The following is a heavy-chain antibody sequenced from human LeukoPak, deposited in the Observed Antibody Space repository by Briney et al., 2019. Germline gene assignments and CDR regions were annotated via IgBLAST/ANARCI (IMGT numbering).Heavy chain of an antibody. D-gene: IGHD2-15*01. Sequence: ASVKVSCKAYGYSTNRFGVTWVRQAPGQGLEWIGWISSDNGIPRYADKFQGRVSLTTDTSKTTAYMELRSLRSDDSAVYFCANVAKGRFSFYYMDVWGKGTTVTVSS. CDR2: ISSDNGIP. CDR1: GYSTNRFG. J-gene: IGHJ6*03. CDR3: ANVAKGRFSFYYMDV. V-gene: IGHV1-18*01.